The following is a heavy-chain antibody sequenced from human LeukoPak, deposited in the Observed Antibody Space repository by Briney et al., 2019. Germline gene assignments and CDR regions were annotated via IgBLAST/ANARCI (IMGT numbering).Heavy chain of an antibody. CDR1: GGSISSYY. CDR3: ARPLWFGELGSFGY. J-gene: IGHJ4*02. CDR2: IYYSGST. Sequence: SETLSLTCAVSGGSISSYYWSWIRQPPGKGLEWIGYIYYSGSTNYNPSLKSRVTISVDTSKNQFSLKLSSVTAADTAVYYCARPLWFGELGSFGYWGQGTLVTVSS. V-gene: IGHV4-59*08. D-gene: IGHD3-10*01.